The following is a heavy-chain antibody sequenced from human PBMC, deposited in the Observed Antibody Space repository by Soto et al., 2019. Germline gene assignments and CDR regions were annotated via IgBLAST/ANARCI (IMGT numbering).Heavy chain of an antibody. D-gene: IGHD1-26*01. J-gene: IGHJ4*02. V-gene: IGHV1-8*02. CDR2: MNPNSGNT. CDR3: ARGRSGSYHVDY. Sequence: ASVKVSCKASGYTFTSYDINWVRRATGQGLEWMGWMNPNSGNTGYAQKFQGRVTMTRNTSISTAYMELSSLRSEDTAVYYCARGRSGSYHVDYWGQGTLVTVSS. CDR1: GYTFTSYD.